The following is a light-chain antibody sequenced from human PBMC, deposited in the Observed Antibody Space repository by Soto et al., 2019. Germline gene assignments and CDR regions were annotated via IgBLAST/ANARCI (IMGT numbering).Light chain of an antibody. Sequence: DLQMTQSPSSLSASVGDRVTITCRTSQSISSYLNWYQQKPGKAPKLLIYGASSLQSGVPSRFSGSGSGTDFTLTITSLQAEDVAVYYCQQYYSTPPTFGQGTKLEIK. CDR1: QSISSY. CDR3: QQYYSTPPT. J-gene: IGKJ2*01. CDR2: GAS. V-gene: IGKV1-39*01.